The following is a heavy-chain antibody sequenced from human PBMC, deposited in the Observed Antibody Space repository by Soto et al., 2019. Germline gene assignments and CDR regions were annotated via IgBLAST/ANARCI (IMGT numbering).Heavy chain of an antibody. CDR2: IYHSGTT. J-gene: IGHJ3*02. Sequence: SETLSLTCAVSGDSISSGFHWAWIRQPPGKGLEWVASIYHSGTTYYNPSLTSRVTISVDTSKNQFSLKLSSVTAADTAVYYCASRGLRDAFDIWGQGTMVTVSS. CDR3: ASRGLRDAFDI. V-gene: IGHV4-38-2*01. CDR1: GDSISSGFH. D-gene: IGHD2-15*01.